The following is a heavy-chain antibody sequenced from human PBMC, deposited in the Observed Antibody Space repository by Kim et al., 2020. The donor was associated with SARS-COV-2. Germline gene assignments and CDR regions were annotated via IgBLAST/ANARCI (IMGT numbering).Heavy chain of an antibody. Sequence: GGSLRPSCSASGFTFSSYAMHWVRQAPGKGLEWVAVISYDGSNKYYADSVKGRFTISRDNSKNTLYLQMNSLRAEDTAVYYCARENSVVTAISYYYYGMDVWGQGTTVTVSS. CDR3: ARENSVVTAISYYYYGMDV. V-gene: IGHV3-30-3*01. CDR2: ISYDGSNK. CDR1: GFTFSSYA. D-gene: IGHD2-21*02. J-gene: IGHJ6*02.